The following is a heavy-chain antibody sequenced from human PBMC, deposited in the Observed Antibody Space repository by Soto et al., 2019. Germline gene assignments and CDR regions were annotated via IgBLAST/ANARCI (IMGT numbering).Heavy chain of an antibody. D-gene: IGHD3-10*01. CDR2: IGPKVNGETT. Sequence: GGSLRLSCAASGFTFADAWMSWVRQSPGKGLEWVGYIGPKVNGETTDCTAPVKGRFTVSRDDSRNTLYLQMNSLKSEDTAVYYCCTSGLGLWGQGTLVTVSS. CDR3: CTSGLGL. J-gene: IGHJ4*02. V-gene: IGHV3-15*04. CDR1: GFTFADAW.